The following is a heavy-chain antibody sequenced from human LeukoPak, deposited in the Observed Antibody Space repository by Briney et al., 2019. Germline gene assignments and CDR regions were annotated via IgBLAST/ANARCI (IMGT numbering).Heavy chain of an antibody. D-gene: IGHD6-19*01. V-gene: IGHV1-2*06. Sequence: GASVKVSCKASGYTFTGYYMHWVRQASGQGLEWMGRINPNSGGTNYAQKFQGRVTMTRDTSISTAYMELSRLRSDDTAVYYCAIIAVAGSLDYWGQGTLVTVSS. CDR2: INPNSGGT. CDR1: GYTFTGYY. J-gene: IGHJ4*02. CDR3: AIIAVAGSLDY.